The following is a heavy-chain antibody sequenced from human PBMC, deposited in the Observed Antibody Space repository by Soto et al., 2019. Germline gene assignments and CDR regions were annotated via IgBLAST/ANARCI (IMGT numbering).Heavy chain of an antibody. J-gene: IGHJ3*02. CDR2: ISSSSSTI. CDR3: ARDSEYYYGSGSYVDAFDI. CDR1: GFTFSSYS. D-gene: IGHD3-10*01. V-gene: IGHV3-48*01. Sequence: GGSLRLSCAASGFTFSSYSMNWVRQAPGKGLEWVSYISSSSSTIYYADSVKGRFTISRDNAKNSLYLQMNSLRAEDTAVYYCARDSEYYYGSGSYVDAFDIWGQGTMVTVSS.